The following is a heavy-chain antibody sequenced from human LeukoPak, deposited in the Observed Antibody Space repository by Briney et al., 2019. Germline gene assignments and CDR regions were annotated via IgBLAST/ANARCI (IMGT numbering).Heavy chain of an antibody. CDR3: ASPDRRDGYNFAV. D-gene: IGHD5-24*01. CDR2: IYPGDSDT. J-gene: IGHJ4*02. Sequence: WMGIIYPGDSDTRYSPSFQGQVTISADKSISTAYLQWSSLKASDTAMYYCASPDRRDGYNFAVWSQGTLVTVSS. V-gene: IGHV5-51*01.